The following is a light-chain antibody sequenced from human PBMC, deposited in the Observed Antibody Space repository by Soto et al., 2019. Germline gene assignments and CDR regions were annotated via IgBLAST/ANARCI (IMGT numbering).Light chain of an antibody. Sequence: EIVLTQSPGTLSLSPGERATLSCRASQSVSSSYLAWYQQKPGQAPRLLIYGASSRATGIPERFSGSGSGADFTRTISRLEPEDVAVYYCQQYGSSPPTFGQGTKREIK. J-gene: IGKJ2*01. CDR1: QSVSSSY. CDR2: GAS. CDR3: QQYGSSPPT. V-gene: IGKV3-20*01.